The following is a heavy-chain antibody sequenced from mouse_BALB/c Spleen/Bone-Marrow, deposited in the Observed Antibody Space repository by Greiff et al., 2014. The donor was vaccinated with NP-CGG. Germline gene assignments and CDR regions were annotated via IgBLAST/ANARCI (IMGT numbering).Heavy chain of an antibody. V-gene: IGHV7-3*02. CDR3: ARFPMDY. Sequence: VQLKESGGGLVQPGGSLRLSCTTSGFTFTDYYVSWVRQPPGKALEWLAFIRNKAYGYTTEYSASVRGRFTISRDNSQSILYLQMNTLRAEDSATYYCARFPMDYWGQGTSVTVSS. CDR1: GFTFTDYY. CDR2: IRNKAYGYTT. J-gene: IGHJ4*01.